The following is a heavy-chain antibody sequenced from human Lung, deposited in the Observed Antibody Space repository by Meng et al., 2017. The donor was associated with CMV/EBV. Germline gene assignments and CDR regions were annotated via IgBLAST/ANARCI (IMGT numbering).Heavy chain of an antibody. Sequence: QVPLLQSGPEGKKPWASVRVACKASGYTFGSYGICWVRQAPGQGLEWMGWFVNYVDTYPAPKFQGRVTMTTDTHTNTAFMELRSLTSDDTAVYYCASGTPGRSYCDYWGQGTLVTVSS. V-gene: IGHV1-18*01. CDR1: GYTFGSYG. J-gene: IGHJ4*02. D-gene: IGHD2-15*01. CDR2: FVNYVDT. CDR3: ASGTPGRSYCDY.